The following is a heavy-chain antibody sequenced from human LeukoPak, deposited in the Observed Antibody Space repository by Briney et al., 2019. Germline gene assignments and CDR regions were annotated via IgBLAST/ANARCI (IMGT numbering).Heavy chain of an antibody. J-gene: IGHJ4*02. CDR3: ARRYCSSTSCLIDY. Sequence: GGSLRLSCAASGFTFSSYEMNWVRQAPGKGLEWVSYISSSGTTIYYADSVKGRFTISRDNAKNSLYLQMNSLRAEDTAVYYCARRYCSSTSCLIDYWDQGTLVTVSS. CDR1: GFTFSSYE. D-gene: IGHD2-2*01. CDR2: ISSSGTTI. V-gene: IGHV3-48*03.